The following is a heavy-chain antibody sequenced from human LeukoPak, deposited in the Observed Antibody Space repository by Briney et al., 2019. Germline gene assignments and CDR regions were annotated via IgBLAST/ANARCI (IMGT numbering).Heavy chain of an antibody. V-gene: IGHV1-18*01. Sequence: ASVKVSCKXSGYTFTSYGISWVRQAPRQGLEWMGRISAYNGNTNYSQKLQGRVTMTTDTSTSTAYMELRSLRSDDTAVYYCARDGYYYDSSGYYYWGQGTLVTVSS. J-gene: IGHJ4*02. CDR2: ISAYNGNT. D-gene: IGHD3-22*01. CDR3: ARDGYYYDSSGYYY. CDR1: GYTFTSYG.